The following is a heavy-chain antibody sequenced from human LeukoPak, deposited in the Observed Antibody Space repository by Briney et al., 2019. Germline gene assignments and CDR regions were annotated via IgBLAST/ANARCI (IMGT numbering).Heavy chain of an antibody. V-gene: IGHV4-39*01. Sequence: MSSETLSLTCTASGGSISSSSYYWGWIRQPPGKGLEWIGSIYYSGSTYYNPSLKSRVTISVDTSKNQFSLKLSSVTAADTAVYYCASRLKYCSSTSCPDYWGQGTLVTVSS. CDR2: IYYSGST. D-gene: IGHD2-2*01. CDR1: GGSISSSSYY. J-gene: IGHJ4*02. CDR3: ASRLKYCSSTSCPDY.